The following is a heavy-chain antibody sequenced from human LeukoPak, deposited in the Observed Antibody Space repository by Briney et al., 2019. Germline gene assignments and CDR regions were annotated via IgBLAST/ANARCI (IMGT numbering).Heavy chain of an antibody. J-gene: IGHJ4*02. CDR3: ARASGFSIDS. CDR2: VHYSGST. D-gene: IGHD1-26*01. Sequence: ASETLSLICTVSGGAVSSEYWGWIRQPPGKGLEWIGYVHYSGSTSYNPSLKSRVTISIGTSKTQFSLKVSSVTATDTAVYYCARASGFSIDSWGQGTLVTVSS. V-gene: IGHV4-59*02. CDR1: GGAVSSEY.